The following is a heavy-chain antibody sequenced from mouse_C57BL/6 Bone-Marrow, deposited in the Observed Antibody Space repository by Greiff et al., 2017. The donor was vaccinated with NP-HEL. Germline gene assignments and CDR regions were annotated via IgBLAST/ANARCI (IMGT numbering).Heavy chain of an antibody. D-gene: IGHD1-1*02. CDR1: GFSLTSYG. J-gene: IGHJ2*01. CDR3: ARKGGYYFDY. V-gene: IGHV2-2*01. CDR2: IWSGGST. Sequence: VQLQQSGPGLVQPSPSLSITCTVSGFSLTSYGVHWVRQSPGKGLEWLGVIWSGGSTDYYAAFISRLSISKDNSKVQVFFKMNSLEADDTAMYYCARKGGYYFDYWGQGTTLTVSS.